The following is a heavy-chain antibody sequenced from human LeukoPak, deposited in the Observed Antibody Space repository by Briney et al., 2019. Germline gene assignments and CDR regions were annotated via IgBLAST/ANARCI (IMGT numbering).Heavy chain of an antibody. J-gene: IGHJ4*02. CDR2: IWYDGSNK. Sequence: GGSLRLSCAASGFTFSSYGMHWVRQAPGKGLEWVAVIWYDGSNKYYADSVKGRFTISRDNSKNTLYLQMNSLRAEDTAVYYCARDSAVDSSSSTHAGLDYWGQGTLVSVSS. V-gene: IGHV3-33*01. CDR3: ARDSAVDSSSSTHAGLDY. D-gene: IGHD6-6*01. CDR1: GFTFSSYG.